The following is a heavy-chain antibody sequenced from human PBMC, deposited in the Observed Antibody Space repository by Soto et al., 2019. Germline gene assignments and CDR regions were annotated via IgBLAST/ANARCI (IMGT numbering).Heavy chain of an antibody. CDR3: HRKDGSGGGDY. CDR2: IYYSGST. D-gene: IGHD3-10*01. J-gene: IGHJ4*02. V-gene: IGHV4-31*03. Sequence: QVQLQESGPGLVKPSQTLSLTCTVSGGSISSGGYYWSWIRQHPGKGLEWIGYIYYSGSTYYNPSLRSRVTRSVDTSKNQFSLKLGSVTAADTAVYFCHRKDGSGGGDYWGQGTLVTVSS. CDR1: GGSISSGGYY.